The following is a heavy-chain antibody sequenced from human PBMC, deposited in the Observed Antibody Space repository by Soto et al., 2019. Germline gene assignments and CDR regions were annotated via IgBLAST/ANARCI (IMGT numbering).Heavy chain of an antibody. CDR1: GYTFTTYY. CDR2: ITPSSGST. CDR3: ARAVSTTTAPIDY. J-gene: IGHJ4*02. Sequence: QVQLVKSGAEVKNPGASVKVSCKASGYTFTTYYMHWLRQARGQGLEWMGIITPSSGSTRYEKKCQDRVTRTRDTSTSTVYMELSSLRSEDTAVYYCARAVSTTTAPIDYWGQGTLVTVSS. D-gene: IGHD4-17*01. V-gene: IGHV1-46*01.